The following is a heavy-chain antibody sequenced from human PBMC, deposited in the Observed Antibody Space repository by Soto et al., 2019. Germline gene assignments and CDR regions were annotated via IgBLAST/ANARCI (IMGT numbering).Heavy chain of an antibody. CDR3: XXXXXXXXXXXXXXXYGMDV. CDR1: GGSIPSGAYY. CDR2: ISYSGNP. J-gene: IGHJ6*02. V-gene: IGHV4-30-4*08. Sequence: QVQLQESGPGLVKPSQTLSLTCSVSGGSIPSGAYYWSWVLQRPXKGLEWIGYISYSGNPYYTPSLKSRIXXXXXXXXXXXXXXXXXXXXXXXXXXXXXXXXXXXXXXXXXXYGMDVWGQGTTVTVS.